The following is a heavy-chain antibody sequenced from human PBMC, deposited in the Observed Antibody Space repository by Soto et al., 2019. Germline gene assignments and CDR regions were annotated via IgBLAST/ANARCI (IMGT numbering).Heavy chain of an antibody. Sequence: GGSLRLSCAASGFTFSSYGMHWVRQAPGKGLEWVAVIWYDGSNKYYADSVKGRFTISRDNSKNTLYLQMNSLRAEDTAVYYCARGYESYSSNYFDYWGQGTLVTVSS. J-gene: IGHJ4*02. CDR3: ARGYESYSSNYFDY. CDR1: GFTFSSYG. D-gene: IGHD1-26*01. V-gene: IGHV3-33*01. CDR2: IWYDGSNK.